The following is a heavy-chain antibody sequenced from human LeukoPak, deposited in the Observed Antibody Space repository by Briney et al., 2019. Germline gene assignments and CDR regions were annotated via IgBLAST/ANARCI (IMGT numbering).Heavy chain of an antibody. CDR2: IYHSGGT. J-gene: IGHJ2*01. V-gene: IGHV4-38-2*01. D-gene: IGHD2-21*01. CDR1: GYSISSGYY. CDR3: ARRAYCGGDCNWYFDL. Sequence: PSETLSLTCAVSGYSISSGYYWGWIRQPPGKGLDWIGSIYHSGGTYYSPSLKSRVTISVDTSKNQFSLKLSSVTAADTAVYYCARRAYCGGDCNWYFDLWGRGTLVTVSS.